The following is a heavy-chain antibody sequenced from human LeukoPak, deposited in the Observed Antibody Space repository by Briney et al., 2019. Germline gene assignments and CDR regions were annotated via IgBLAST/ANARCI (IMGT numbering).Heavy chain of an antibody. D-gene: IGHD3-10*01. J-gene: IGHJ4*02. CDR2: ISDSGGST. Sequence: AGGSLRLSCAASGFTFSSYAMSWVRQAPGKGLEWVSSISDSGGSTYYADTVKGRFTISRDNSKNTLYMQVNSLRADDTAVYYCAKMDFGSWSYYILNSPDYWGQGTLVTVSS. CDR3: AKMDFGSWSYYILNSPDY. CDR1: GFTFSSYA. V-gene: IGHV3-23*01.